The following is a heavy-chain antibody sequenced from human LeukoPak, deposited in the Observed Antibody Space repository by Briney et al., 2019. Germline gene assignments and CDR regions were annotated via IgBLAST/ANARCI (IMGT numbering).Heavy chain of an antibody. CDR1: GYTFTSYD. J-gene: IGHJ3*02. CDR2: MNPNSGNT. D-gene: IGHD3-22*01. CDR3: ARRPYYYDSSGWAFDI. V-gene: IGHV1-8*01. Sequence: EASVKVSCKASGYTFTSYDINWVRQATGQGLEWMGWMNPNSGNTGYAQKFQGRVTMTRNTSISTAYMELSSLRSEDTAVYCCARRPYYYDSSGWAFDIWGQGTMVTVSS.